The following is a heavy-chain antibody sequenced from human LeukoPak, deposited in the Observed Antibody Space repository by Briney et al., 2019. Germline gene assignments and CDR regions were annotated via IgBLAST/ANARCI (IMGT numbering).Heavy chain of an antibody. J-gene: IGHJ4*02. V-gene: IGHV3-11*04. CDR2: ISSSGSTI. D-gene: IGHD3-22*01. Sequence: GGSLRLSCAASGFTFSDYYMSWIRQAPGKGLEWVSYISSSGSTIYYADSVKGRFTISRDNAKNSLYLQMNSLRAEDTAVYYCAISALIVMVITPPWYWGQGTLVTVSS. CDR1: GFTFSDYY. CDR3: AISALIVMVITPPWY.